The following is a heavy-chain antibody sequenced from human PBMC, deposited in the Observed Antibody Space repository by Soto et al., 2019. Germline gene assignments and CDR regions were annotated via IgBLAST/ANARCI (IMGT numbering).Heavy chain of an antibody. D-gene: IGHD1-20*01. V-gene: IGHV1-3*05. CDR1: GYTFTNYA. CDR2: INAGNGDT. Sequence: QVQLVQSGAEEKKPGASVKVSCKASGYTFTNYAMHWVRQAPGQGLEWMGWINAGNGDTKYSQKFQGRVTITRDTSASTADMELSSLRSEDTAVYYCARNNLGRSFLTHGGQGTLVTVSS. CDR3: ARNNLGRSFLTH. J-gene: IGHJ4*02.